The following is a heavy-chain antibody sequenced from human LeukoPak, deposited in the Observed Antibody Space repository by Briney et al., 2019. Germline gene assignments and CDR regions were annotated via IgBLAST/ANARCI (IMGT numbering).Heavy chain of an antibody. CDR2: IWYDGSNK. Sequence: PGGSLRLSCAASGFTFSSYGMHWVRQAPGKGLEWVAVIWYDGSNKYYADSVKGRFTISRDNSKNTLYLQMNSLRAEDTAVYYCARGISTYDSSGYPDYWGQGTLVTVSS. V-gene: IGHV3-33*01. J-gene: IGHJ4*02. CDR1: GFTFSSYG. CDR3: ARGISTYDSSGYPDY. D-gene: IGHD3-22*01.